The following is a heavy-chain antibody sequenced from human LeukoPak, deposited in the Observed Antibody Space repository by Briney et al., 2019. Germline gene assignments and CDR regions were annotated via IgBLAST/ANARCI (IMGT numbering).Heavy chain of an antibody. CDR3: ASMDSAMALGY. CDR1: GGSISSGDYY. V-gene: IGHV4-30-4*01. Sequence: SETLSLTCTVSGGSISSGDYYWSWIRQPPGKGLEWIRFIYYSGSTHYNPSLKSRVIISVDTSKNQFSLRLTSVTAADTAVYYCASMDSAMALGYWGQGTLVTVSS. D-gene: IGHD5-18*01. CDR2: IYYSGST. J-gene: IGHJ4*02.